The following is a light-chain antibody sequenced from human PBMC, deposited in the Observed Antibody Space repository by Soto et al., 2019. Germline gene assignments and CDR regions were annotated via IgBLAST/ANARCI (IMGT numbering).Light chain of an antibody. Sequence: EIVLTQSPGTLSLSPGERATLSCRASQSVSSNYLAWYQQKRGQAPRLLIYGASSRAPGIPTRFSGSGSGTDFTLTISSLEPEDFAVYYFQQYDTSPRTFGQGPKVEI. V-gene: IGKV3-20*01. J-gene: IGKJ1*01. CDR1: QSVSSNY. CDR2: GAS. CDR3: QQYDTSPRT.